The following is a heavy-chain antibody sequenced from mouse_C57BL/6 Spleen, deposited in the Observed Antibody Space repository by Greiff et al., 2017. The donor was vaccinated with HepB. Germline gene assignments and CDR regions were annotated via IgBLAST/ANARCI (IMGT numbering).Heavy chain of an antibody. D-gene: IGHD1-1*01. V-gene: IGHV5-15*01. Sequence: DVMLVESGGGLVQPGGSLKLSCAASGFTFSDYGMAWVRQAPRKGPEWVAFISNLAYSIYYADTVTGRFTISRENAKNTLYLEMSSLRSEDTAMYYCARQTVVATGAMDYWGKGPSVTVSS. CDR1: GFTFSDYG. CDR2: ISNLAYSI. J-gene: IGHJ4*01. CDR3: ARQTVVATGAMDY.